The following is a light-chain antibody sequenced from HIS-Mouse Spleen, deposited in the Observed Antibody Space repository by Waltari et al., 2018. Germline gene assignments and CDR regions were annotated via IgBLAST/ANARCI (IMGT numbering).Light chain of an antibody. Sequence: QSALTQPASVSGSPGQSITISCTGTSSDVGAYNYVSWYQQHPGKAPKLMIYEVSKRPSGVSNRFSGSKSGNTASLTISGLQAEDEADYYCSSYTSSSTFFGTGTKVTVL. CDR2: EVS. CDR1: SSDVGAYNY. J-gene: IGLJ1*01. CDR3: SSYTSSSTF. V-gene: IGLV2-14*01.